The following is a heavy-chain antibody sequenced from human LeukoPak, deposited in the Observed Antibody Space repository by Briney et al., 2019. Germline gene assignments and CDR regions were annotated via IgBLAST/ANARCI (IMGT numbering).Heavy chain of an antibody. CDR2: IYYGGST. D-gene: IGHD1-26*01. CDR3: ARDGGRLGASFN. Sequence: PSETLSLTCTVSGGSISSSTYYWGWIRQPPGKGLEWIGNIYYGGSTYYNPSLKSRVTISVDTSKNQFSLKLSSVTAADTAVYYCARDGGRLGASFNWGQGTLVTVSS. V-gene: IGHV4-39*07. CDR1: GGSISSSTYY. J-gene: IGHJ4*02.